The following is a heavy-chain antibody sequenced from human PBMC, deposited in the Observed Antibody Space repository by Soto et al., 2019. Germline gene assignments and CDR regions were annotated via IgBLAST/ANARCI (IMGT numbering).Heavy chain of an antibody. D-gene: IGHD5-12*01. CDR3: ANIQVDIVATTMIDY. V-gene: IGHV3-23*01. Sequence: GGSLRLSCAASGFTFSSYAMSWVRQAPGKGLEWVSAISGSGGSTYYADSVKGRFTISRDNSKNTLYLQMNSLRAEDTAVYYCANIQVDIVATTMIDYWGQGTLVTVSS. CDR1: GFTFSSYA. CDR2: ISGSGGST. J-gene: IGHJ4*02.